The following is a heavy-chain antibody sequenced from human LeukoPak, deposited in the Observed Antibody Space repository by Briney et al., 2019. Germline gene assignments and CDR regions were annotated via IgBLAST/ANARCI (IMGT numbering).Heavy chain of an antibody. CDR3: ARGPYSYDSSGAFDI. CDR2: ISSSGST. CDR1: GDSISSGDYY. V-gene: IGHV4-61*02. D-gene: IGHD3-22*01. J-gene: IGHJ3*02. Sequence: SESLSLTCTVSGDSISSGDYYWSWIRQPAGKGLEWIGRISSSGSTNYNPSLKSRVTISVDTSKNQFSLKLSSVTAADTAVYFCARGPYSYDSSGAFDIWGQGTMVTVSS.